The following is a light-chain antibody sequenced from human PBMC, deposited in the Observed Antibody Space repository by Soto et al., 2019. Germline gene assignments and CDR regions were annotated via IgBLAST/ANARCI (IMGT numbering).Light chain of an antibody. V-gene: IGLV2-14*01. CDR1: SSDVGGYNY. CDR2: EVS. J-gene: IGLJ2*01. CDR3: TSYTSNTAVV. Sequence: QPGSRFDPRGQSITLSSTGTSSDVGGYNYVSWYQQHPGKAPKLMIYEVSNRPSGVSNRFSGSKSGNTASLTISGLQAEDEADYYCTSYTSNTAVVFGGGTKVTVL.